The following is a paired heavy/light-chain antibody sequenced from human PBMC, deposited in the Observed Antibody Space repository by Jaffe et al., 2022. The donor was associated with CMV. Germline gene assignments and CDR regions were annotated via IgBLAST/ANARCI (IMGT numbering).Heavy chain of an antibody. CDR1: GGSMGSYF. Sequence: QVQLQESGPGLVKPSETLSLTCTVSGGSMGSYFWSWVRQPPGKGLEWIGYIYYTGKSTNYNPSLKSRATISVITSRNQFSLKLSAVTAADTAVYYCVRVADTHFPHFDYWGQGTLVTVPS. J-gene: IGHJ4*02. V-gene: IGHV4-59*01. CDR3: VRVADTHFPHFDY. D-gene: IGHD6-19*01. CDR2: IYYTGKST.
Light chain of an antibody. CDR3: QSYDSSLSGLV. J-gene: IGLJ3*02. V-gene: IGLV1-40*01. CDR1: SSNIGADYD. CDR2: GNS. Sequence: QSVLTQPPSVSGAPGQRVTISCTGSSSNIGADYDVHWYQQRPGTAPKLLMYGNSDRPSGVPDRISGSKSGTSASLAITGLQAEDEADYYCQSYDSSLSGLVFGGGTKLTVL.